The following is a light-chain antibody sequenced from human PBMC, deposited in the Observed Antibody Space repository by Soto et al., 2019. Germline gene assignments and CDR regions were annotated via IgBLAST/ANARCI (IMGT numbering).Light chain of an antibody. V-gene: IGKV3-20*01. CDR2: GAS. Sequence: EIVLTQSPGTLSLSPGERATLSCRASQSVSSSYLAWYQQKPGQAPRLLIYGASSRATGIPDRFSGSGSGTDFTLTISRLEPEDFAVIYCQQFGSSPLFTFGPGTKVDVK. CDR1: QSVSSSY. J-gene: IGKJ3*01. CDR3: QQFGSSPLFT.